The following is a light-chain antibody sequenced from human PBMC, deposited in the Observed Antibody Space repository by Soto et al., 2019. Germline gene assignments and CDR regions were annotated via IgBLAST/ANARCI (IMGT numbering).Light chain of an antibody. V-gene: IGKV1-39*01. CDR2: AAS. CDR3: QQSQSFPLT. Sequence: DIQMTHSPSSLSAFVGDRVTITCRASQSINRFLNWYQQKPGKAPKLLINAASSLQNWVPSRFSGSGSGTDFTLTINNLQAEDFATYYCQQSQSFPLTFGGGTKV. CDR1: QSINRF. J-gene: IGKJ4*01.